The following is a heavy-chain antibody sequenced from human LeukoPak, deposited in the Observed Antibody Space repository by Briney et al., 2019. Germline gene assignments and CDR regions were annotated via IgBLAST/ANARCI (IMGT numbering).Heavy chain of an antibody. CDR1: GFTFSDYY. J-gene: IGHJ4*02. CDR3: ASSGSYGGPVYYFDY. Sequence: GGSLRLSCAASGFTFSDYYMSWIRQAPGKGLEWVSYISSSGGTIYYADSVKGRFTISRGNAKYSLYLQMNSLRAEDTAVYYCASSGSYGGPVYYFDYWGQGTLVTVSS. CDR2: ISSSGGTI. D-gene: IGHD1-26*01. V-gene: IGHV3-11*01.